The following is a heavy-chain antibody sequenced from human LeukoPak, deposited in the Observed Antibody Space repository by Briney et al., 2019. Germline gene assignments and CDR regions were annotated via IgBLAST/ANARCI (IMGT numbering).Heavy chain of an antibody. CDR3: ARGVHIVVVPAAIFEFGMDV. Sequence: SETLSLTCAVYGGSFSGYSWSWIRQPPGEGLEWIGEINHSGSTNYNPSLKSRVTVSVDTSKNQFSLKLSSVTAADTAVYYCARGVHIVVVPAAIFEFGMDVWGQGTTVTVSS. D-gene: IGHD2-2*01. CDR1: GGSFSGYS. V-gene: IGHV4-34*01. CDR2: INHSGST. J-gene: IGHJ6*02.